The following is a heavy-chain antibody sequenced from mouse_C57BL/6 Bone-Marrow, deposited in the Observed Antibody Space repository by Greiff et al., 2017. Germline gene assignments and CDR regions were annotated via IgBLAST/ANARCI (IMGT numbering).Heavy chain of an antibody. Sequence: QVQLQQPGTELVKPGASVKLSCTASGYTFTSYWMHWVKQRPGQGLEWIGNINPSNGGTNYNEKFKSKATLTVDKSSSTAYLQLSSLTSEDSAVYYCARRTYYDYGWFAYWGQGTLVTVSA. CDR2: INPSNGGT. CDR3: ARRTYYDYGWFAY. V-gene: IGHV1-53*01. J-gene: IGHJ3*01. D-gene: IGHD2-4*01. CDR1: GYTFTSYW.